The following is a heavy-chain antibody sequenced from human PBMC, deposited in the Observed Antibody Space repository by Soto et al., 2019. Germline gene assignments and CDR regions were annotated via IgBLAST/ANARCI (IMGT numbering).Heavy chain of an antibody. V-gene: IGHV3-30-3*01. CDR1: GFTFSSYA. D-gene: IGHD3-9*01. J-gene: IGHJ4*02. CDR3: ASNYDILTGPFDY. CDR2: ISYDGSNK. Sequence: GGSLRLSCAASGFTFSSYAMHWVRQAPGKGLEWVAVISYDGSNKYYADSVKGRFTISRDNSKNTLYLQMNSLRAEDTAVYYCASNYDILTGPFDYWGQGTLVTVSS.